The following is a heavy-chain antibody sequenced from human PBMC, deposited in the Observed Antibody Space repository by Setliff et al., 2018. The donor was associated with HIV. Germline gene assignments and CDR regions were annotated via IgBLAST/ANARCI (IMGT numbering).Heavy chain of an antibody. CDR3: AADCSGGNCPEYFQH. D-gene: IGHD2-15*01. V-gene: IGHV1-58*02. J-gene: IGHJ1*01. CDR1: GFTFTSSA. CDR2: IVVGSGNT. Sequence: ASVKVSCKASGFTFTSSAMQWVRQARGQRLEWIGWIVVGSGNTNYAQKFQERVTITRDMSTSTAYMELSSLRSEDTAVYYCAADCSGGNCPEYFQHWGQGTLVTVSS.